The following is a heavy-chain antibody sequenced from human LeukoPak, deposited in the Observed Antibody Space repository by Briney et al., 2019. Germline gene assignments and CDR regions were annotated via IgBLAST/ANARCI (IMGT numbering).Heavy chain of an antibody. Sequence: SETLSLTCTVSGGPISSSSYWSWVRQPAGKGLEWIGLIYSSGSTNYNPFLKSRVTISVDTSKNQFSLRLSSVTAADTAVYYCARVAAGIGFFQHWGQGTLVTVSS. CDR3: ARVAAGIGFFQH. D-gene: IGHD6-13*01. CDR2: IYSSGST. J-gene: IGHJ1*01. CDR1: GGPISSSSY. V-gene: IGHV4-61*02.